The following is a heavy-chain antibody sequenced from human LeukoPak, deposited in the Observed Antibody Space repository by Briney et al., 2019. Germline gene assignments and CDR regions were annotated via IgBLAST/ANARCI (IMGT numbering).Heavy chain of an antibody. V-gene: IGHV1-18*01. J-gene: IGHJ2*01. CDR3: ARRIVVVPAAKSYFDL. Sequence: ASVKVSCKASGYTFTSYGISWVRQAPGQGLEWMGWISAYNGNTNYAQKLQGRVTMTTDTSTSTAYMELRSLRSDDTAVYYCARRIVVVPAAKSYFDLWGRGTLVTVSS. CDR1: GYTFTSYG. D-gene: IGHD2-2*01. CDR2: ISAYNGNT.